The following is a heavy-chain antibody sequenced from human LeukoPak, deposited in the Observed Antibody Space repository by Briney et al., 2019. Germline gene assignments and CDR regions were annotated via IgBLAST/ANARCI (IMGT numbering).Heavy chain of an antibody. D-gene: IGHD6-19*01. V-gene: IGHV4-39*01. CDR2: IYYSGST. Sequence: SETLSLTCNVSGGSISSSSYYCGWIRQPPGKGLEWIGSIYYSGSTYYNPSLKSRVTISVDTSKNQFSLKLSSVTAADTAVYYCARHDLGSGWSGDWFDPWGQGTLVTVSS. CDR3: ARHDLGSGWSGDWFDP. CDR1: GGSISSSSYY. J-gene: IGHJ5*02.